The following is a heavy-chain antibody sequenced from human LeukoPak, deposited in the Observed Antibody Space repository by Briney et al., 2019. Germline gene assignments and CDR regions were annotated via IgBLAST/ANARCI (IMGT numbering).Heavy chain of an antibody. CDR2: IKQDGSEK. Sequence: GGSLRLSCAPSGFTASRYWMRWVRHAPGKGGEWVANIKQDGSEKYYVDSVKGRFTISRDNAKNSLYLQMNSLRAEDTAVYYCARLLVYNSGGEAFDPGGQGTLVTVSA. J-gene: IGHJ5*02. CDR3: ARLLVYNSGGEAFDP. D-gene: IGHD1-20*01. CDR1: GFTASRYW. V-gene: IGHV3-7*01.